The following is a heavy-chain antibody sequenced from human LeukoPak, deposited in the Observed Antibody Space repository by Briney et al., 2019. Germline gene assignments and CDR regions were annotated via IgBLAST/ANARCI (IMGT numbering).Heavy chain of an antibody. CDR2: IIPIFGTA. CDR3: ASGGYSYGPFDY. J-gene: IGHJ4*02. D-gene: IGHD5-18*01. V-gene: IGHV1-69*13. Sequence: SVKVSCKASGGTFSSYAISWVRQAPGQGLEWMGGIIPIFGTANYAQKFQGRVTITADESTSTAYMELSGLRSEDTAVYYCASGGYSYGPFDYWGQGTLVTVSS. CDR1: GGTFSSYA.